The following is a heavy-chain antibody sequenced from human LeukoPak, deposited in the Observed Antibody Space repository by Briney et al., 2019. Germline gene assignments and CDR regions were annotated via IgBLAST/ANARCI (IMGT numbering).Heavy chain of an antibody. CDR3: AKDWGYGSGTYYPH. CDR1: GFTFSSNS. V-gene: IGHV3-23*01. Sequence: PGGSLRLPCAASGFTFSSNSVNWVRQAPGRGLEWVSVITNNGATTYYADSVKGRFTISRDNSKNMLYLQMNSLRAEDTAVYYCAKDWGYGSGTYYPHWGQGTLVTVSS. D-gene: IGHD3-10*01. J-gene: IGHJ4*02. CDR2: ITNNGATT.